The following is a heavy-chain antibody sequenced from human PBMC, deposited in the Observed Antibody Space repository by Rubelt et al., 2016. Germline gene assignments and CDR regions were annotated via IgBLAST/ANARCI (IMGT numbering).Heavy chain of an antibody. Sequence: QVQLVQSGAEVKKPGASVKVSCKASGYTFTSYYMHWVRQAPGQGLEWMGIINPSGGSTSYEQKFQGGVTMTRDTSTSTVYMELSSLRSEDTAVYYGARSPRYDFEDNWFDPWGQGTLVTVSS. V-gene: IGHV1-46*01. J-gene: IGHJ5*02. CDR1: GYTFTSYY. CDR3: ARSPRYDFEDNWFDP. D-gene: IGHD3-3*01. CDR2: INPSGGST.